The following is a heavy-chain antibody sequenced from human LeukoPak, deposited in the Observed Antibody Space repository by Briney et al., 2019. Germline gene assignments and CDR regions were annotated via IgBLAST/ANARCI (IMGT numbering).Heavy chain of an antibody. CDR2: MSGSGGST. V-gene: IGHV3-23*01. D-gene: IGHD4-17*01. J-gene: IGHJ6*02. CDR3: ARVRYGELDV. CDR1: GFTFSSYW. Sequence: PGGSLRLSCAASGFTFSSYWMHWVRQAPGKGLEWVSSMSGSGGSTYYADSVKGRFTISRDDSKNTLYLQMNSLRAEDTAVYYCARVRYGELDVWGQGTTVTVSS.